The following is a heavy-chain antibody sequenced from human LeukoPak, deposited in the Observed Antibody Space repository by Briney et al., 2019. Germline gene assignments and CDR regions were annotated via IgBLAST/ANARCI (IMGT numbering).Heavy chain of an antibody. D-gene: IGHD1-26*01. J-gene: IGHJ3*02. Sequence: SETLSLTCTVSGGSISSGGYYWNWIRHHPGKGLEWTGYIYYSGSTYYNPSLQSRIIITVDTSKNQFSLKLSSVTAADTAVYYCARDRQLGATGAFDIWGQGTVVTVSS. CDR1: GGSISSGGYY. CDR3: ARDRQLGATGAFDI. CDR2: IYYSGST. V-gene: IGHV4-31*03.